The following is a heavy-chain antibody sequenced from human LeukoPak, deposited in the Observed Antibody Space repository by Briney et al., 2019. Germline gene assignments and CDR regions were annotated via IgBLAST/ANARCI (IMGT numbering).Heavy chain of an antibody. Sequence: MASETLSLTCTVSGGSISSSSYYWGWIRQPPGKGLEWIGSIYYSGSTYYNPSLKSRVTISVDTSKNQFSLKLSSVTAADTAVYYCARTLPDMIVLDAFDIWGQGTMVTVSS. CDR1: GGSISSSSYY. V-gene: IGHV4-39*01. D-gene: IGHD3-22*01. CDR3: ARTLPDMIVLDAFDI. J-gene: IGHJ3*02. CDR2: IYYSGST.